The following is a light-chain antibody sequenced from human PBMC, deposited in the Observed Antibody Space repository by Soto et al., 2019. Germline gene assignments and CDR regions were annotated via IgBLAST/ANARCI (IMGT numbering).Light chain of an antibody. CDR3: QQYYNYPVT. CDR2: AAS. J-gene: IGKJ5*01. CDR1: QDISNY. Sequence: GDRVTITCQASQDISNYLNWYQQKPGKAPKLLIYAASTLQSGVPSRFSGSGSGTDFTLTISCLQSEDFATYYCQQYYNYPVTFGQGTRLEIK. V-gene: IGKV1-8*01.